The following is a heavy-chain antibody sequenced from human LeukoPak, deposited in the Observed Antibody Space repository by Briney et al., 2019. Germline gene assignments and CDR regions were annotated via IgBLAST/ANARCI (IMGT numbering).Heavy chain of an antibody. Sequence: GGSLRLSCAVSGFSFTNFWMSWVRQAPGRGLEWVANIHPEGSEKYHVESVKGRFTISRDNTKNLLFLQMNGLRVEDTVVYYCARGDAFSGDHWGQGTLVTVSS. CDR2: IHPEGSEK. V-gene: IGHV3-7*04. CDR3: ARGDAFSGDH. CDR1: GFSFTNFW. J-gene: IGHJ4*02.